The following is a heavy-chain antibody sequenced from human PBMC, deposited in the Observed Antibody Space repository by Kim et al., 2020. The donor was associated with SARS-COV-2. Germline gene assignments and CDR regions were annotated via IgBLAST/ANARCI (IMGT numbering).Heavy chain of an antibody. CDR3: TTDGPADHMPPYDYVWGSYRPNAFDI. D-gene: IGHD3-16*02. CDR2: IKSKTDGGTT. V-gene: IGHV3-15*01. CDR1: GFTFSNAW. J-gene: IGHJ3*02. Sequence: GGSLRLSCAASGFTFSNAWMSWVRQAPGKGLEWVGRIKSKTDGGTTDYAAPVKGRFTISRDDSKNTLYLQMNSLKTEDTAVYYCTTDGPADHMPPYDYVWGSYRPNAFDIWGQGTMVTVSS.